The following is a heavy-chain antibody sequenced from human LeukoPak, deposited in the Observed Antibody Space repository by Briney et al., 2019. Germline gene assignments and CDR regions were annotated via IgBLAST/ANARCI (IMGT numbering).Heavy chain of an antibody. CDR3: ARGGGGDAFDI. CDR1: GYTFSSYG. Sequence: ASVKVSCKASGYTFSSYGISWVRQARGQGLEWMGWISGNNVNTNHAQKFQGRVTLTTDTSTRTAYMELRSLTSDDTAVYYCARGGGGDAFDIWGQGTMVTVSS. J-gene: IGHJ3*02. CDR2: ISGNNVNT. V-gene: IGHV1-18*01. D-gene: IGHD2-21*01.